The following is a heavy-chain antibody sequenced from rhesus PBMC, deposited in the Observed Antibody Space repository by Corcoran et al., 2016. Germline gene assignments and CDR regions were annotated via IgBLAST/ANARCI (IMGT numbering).Heavy chain of an antibody. Sequence: QVQLQESGPGLVKPSETLSLTCAVSGYSISSGYGWSWIRQPPGKGLEWIGYIYGSSTSTNYNPSLKSRVTISKDTSKNQFSLKLSSVTAADTAVYYCARAVTGTPFYYGLD. D-gene: IGHD1-7*02. CDR3: ARAVTGTPFYYGLD. J-gene: IGHJ6*01. V-gene: IGHV4-127*01. CDR1: GYSISSGYG. CDR2: IYGSSTST.